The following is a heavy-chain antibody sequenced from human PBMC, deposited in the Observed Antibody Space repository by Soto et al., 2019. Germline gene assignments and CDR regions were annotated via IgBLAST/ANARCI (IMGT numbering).Heavy chain of an antibody. CDR1: GGTFSSYA. V-gene: IGHV1-69*01. CDR3: GKIPYQRGGGGHPPHYGMDV. CDR2: IIPIFGTA. D-gene: IGHD3-16*01. J-gene: IGHJ6*02. Sequence: QVQLVQSGAEVKKPGSSVKVSCKASGGTFSSYAISWVRQAPGQGLEWMGGIIPIFGTANYAQKFQGRVTITADEPTGPAYRERSSRGSEATAVYYWGKIPYQRGGGGHPPHYGMDVWGQGTTVTVSS.